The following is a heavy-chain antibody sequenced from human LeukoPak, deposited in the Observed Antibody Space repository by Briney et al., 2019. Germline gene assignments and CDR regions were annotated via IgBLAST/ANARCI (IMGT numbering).Heavy chain of an antibody. CDR1: GFTFSSYE. Sequence: GVSLRLSCAASGFTFSSYEMNWVRQAPGKGLEWVSYISSSGSTIYYADSVKGRFTISRDNAENSLYLQMHSLRAEDTAVYYCARVVPAAMRVYYYYYGMDVWGQGTTVTVSS. CDR2: ISSSGSTI. V-gene: IGHV3-48*03. J-gene: IGHJ6*02. D-gene: IGHD2-2*01. CDR3: ARVVPAAMRVYYYYYGMDV.